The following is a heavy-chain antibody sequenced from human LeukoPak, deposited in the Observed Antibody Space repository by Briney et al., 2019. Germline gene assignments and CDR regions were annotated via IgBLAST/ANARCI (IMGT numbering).Heavy chain of an antibody. CDR3: FRTERSGLHVFET. Sequence: PGGSLRLSCTVSGFTFSDHYMEWVRQAPGKGLEWVGRSRDKANSYTTEYGTSVKGRFTISRDDSKNSLYLQMNSLKTEDTAVYYCFRTERSGLHVFETWGQGTKVTVSS. CDR2: SRDKANSYTT. V-gene: IGHV3-72*01. CDR1: GFTFSDHY. J-gene: IGHJ3*02. D-gene: IGHD3-3*01.